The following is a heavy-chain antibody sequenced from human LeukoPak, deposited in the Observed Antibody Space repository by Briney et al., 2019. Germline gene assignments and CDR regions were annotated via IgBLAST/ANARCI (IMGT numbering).Heavy chain of an antibody. Sequence: PSETLSLTCTVSGGSISSYYWSWIRQPPGKGLEWIGYIYYSGSTNYNPSLKSRVTMSVDTSKNQFSLKLSSVTAADTAVYYCARGPDSRKAGYWGPGTLVTVSS. D-gene: IGHD1-14*01. CDR1: GGSISSYY. V-gene: IGHV4-59*12. CDR3: ARGPDSRKAGY. CDR2: IYYSGST. J-gene: IGHJ4*02.